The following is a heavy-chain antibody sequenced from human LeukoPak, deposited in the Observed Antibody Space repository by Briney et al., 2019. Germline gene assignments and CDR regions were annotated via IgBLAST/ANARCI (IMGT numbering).Heavy chain of an antibody. J-gene: IGHJ5*02. CDR2: IYHSGST. CDR3: ARTPRIGGFDP. V-gene: IGHV4-38-2*02. D-gene: IGHD3-10*01. Sequence: PSETLSLTCTVSGYSISSGYYWGWIRQPPGKGLEWIGSIYHSGSTYYNPSLKSRVTISVDTSKNQLSLKLSSVTAADTAVYYCARTPRIGGFDPWGQGTLVTVSS. CDR1: GYSISSGYY.